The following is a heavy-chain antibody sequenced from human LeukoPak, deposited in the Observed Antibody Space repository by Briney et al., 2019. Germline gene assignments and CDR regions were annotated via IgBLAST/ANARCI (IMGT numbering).Heavy chain of an antibody. CDR2: IYSGGST. V-gene: IGHV3-53*01. D-gene: IGHD1-26*01. CDR1: GVTVSSNY. CDR3: AKDREGAGLYYFDY. Sequence: GGSLRLSCAASGVTVSSNYMSWVRQAPGKGPEWVSVIYSGGSTYYADSVMGRFTISRDNSKNTLYLQMNSLRAEDTAVYYCAKDREGAGLYYFDYWGQGALVTVSS. J-gene: IGHJ4*02.